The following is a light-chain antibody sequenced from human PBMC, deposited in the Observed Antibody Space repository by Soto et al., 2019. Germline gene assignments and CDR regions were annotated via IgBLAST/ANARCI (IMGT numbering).Light chain of an antibody. V-gene: IGKV3-20*01. Sequence: PGEIATLSFRASQTVSINYLAWCQQRPGQAPRLLIYGASTRAAGIPDRFSGSGSGTDFTLTITRLEPEDSAVYFCQQYTGPPTTFGQGTRLEIK. CDR2: GAS. CDR1: QTVSINY. CDR3: QQYTGPPTT. J-gene: IGKJ5*01.